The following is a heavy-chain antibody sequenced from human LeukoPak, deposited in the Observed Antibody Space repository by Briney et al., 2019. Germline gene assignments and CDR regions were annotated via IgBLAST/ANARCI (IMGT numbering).Heavy chain of an antibody. CDR1: GFTLSKHP. D-gene: IGHD2-8*01. CDR2: LSDTGDSR. J-gene: IGHJ4*02. Sequence: GGSLRLSCAASGFTLSKHPMYWVRQAPGKGLEWVSFLSDTGDSRHYADSVKGRFTISRDSARSALYVQMNSLRAEDAAVYYCAKGDCASGSCYFDDWGQGSQVTASS. V-gene: IGHV3-23*01. CDR3: AKGDCASGSCYFDD.